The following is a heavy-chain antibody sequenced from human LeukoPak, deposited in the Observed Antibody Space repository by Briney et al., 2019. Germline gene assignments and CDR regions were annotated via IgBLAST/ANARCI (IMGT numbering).Heavy chain of an antibody. Sequence: GGSLRLSCAASGFTFNKYAMSWVRQSPGKGLEWVSAIGRSGANSYYATSVKGRFSVSRDNTKNTFHLQMNSLRAEDTAIYYCAKDPFGQGDYWGQGTLVTVSS. CDR1: GFTFNKYA. D-gene: IGHD3-10*01. CDR3: AKDPFGQGDY. J-gene: IGHJ4*02. CDR2: IGRSGANS. V-gene: IGHV3-23*01.